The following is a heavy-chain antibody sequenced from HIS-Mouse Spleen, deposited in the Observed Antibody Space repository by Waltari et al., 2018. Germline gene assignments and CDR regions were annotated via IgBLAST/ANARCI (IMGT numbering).Heavy chain of an antibody. CDR3: AREIPYSSSWYDWYFDL. Sequence: QLQLQESGPGLVKPSETRSLTCTVSGGSISISSYSLGWIRQPPGKGLEWIGSIYYSGSTYYNPSLKSRVTISVDTSKNQFSLKLSSVTAADTAVYYCAREIPYSSSWYDWYFDLWGRGTLVTVSS. D-gene: IGHD6-13*01. CDR1: GGSISISSYS. J-gene: IGHJ2*01. V-gene: IGHV4-39*07. CDR2: IYYSGST.